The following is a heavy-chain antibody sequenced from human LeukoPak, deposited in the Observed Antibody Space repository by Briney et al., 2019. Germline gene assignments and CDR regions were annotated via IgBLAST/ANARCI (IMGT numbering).Heavy chain of an antibody. J-gene: IGHJ4*02. V-gene: IGHV1-2*02. D-gene: IGHD1-26*01. CDR3: ARAPGWELPEGVCYFDY. CDR1: GYTFTGYY. Sequence: GASVKVSCKASGYTFTGYYMHWVRQAPGQGLEWMGWINPNSGGTNYAQKFQGRVTMTRDTSISTAYMELSRLRSDDTAVYYCARAPGWELPEGVCYFDYWGQGTLVTVSS. CDR2: INPNSGGT.